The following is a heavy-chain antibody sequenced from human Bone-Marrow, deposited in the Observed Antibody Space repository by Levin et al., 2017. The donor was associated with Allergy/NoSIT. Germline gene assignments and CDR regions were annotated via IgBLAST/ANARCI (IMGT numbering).Heavy chain of an antibody. J-gene: IGHJ5*02. Sequence: SETLSLTCAVYGGSFSGYYWSWIRQPPGKGLEWIGEINHSGSTNYNPSLKSRVTISVDTSKNQFSLKLSSVTAADTAVYYCARGSDGGPTIFGVVIKYLRSNWFDPWGQGTLVTVSS. CDR1: GGSFSGYY. CDR3: ARGSDGGPTIFGVVIKYLRSNWFDP. CDR2: INHSGST. V-gene: IGHV4-34*01. D-gene: IGHD3-3*01.